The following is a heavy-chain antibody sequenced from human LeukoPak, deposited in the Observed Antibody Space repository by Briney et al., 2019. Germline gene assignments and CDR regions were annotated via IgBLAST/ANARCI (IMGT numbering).Heavy chain of an antibody. J-gene: IGHJ4*02. Sequence: KTSDTLSLTCTVSGGSINFYYWSCIRQPAGKGLEWIGRIYSTGSTNYSPSLKSRVTMSVDKSKNQLSLNLSSVTAADTAVYYCARGIADPYSFDSWGQGTLVTVSS. V-gene: IGHV4-4*07. CDR1: GGSINFYY. D-gene: IGHD6-13*01. CDR3: ARGIADPYSFDS. CDR2: IYSTGST.